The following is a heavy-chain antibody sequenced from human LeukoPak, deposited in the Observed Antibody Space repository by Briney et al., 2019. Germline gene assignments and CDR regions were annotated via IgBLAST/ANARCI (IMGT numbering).Heavy chain of an antibody. V-gene: IGHV3-43*02. Sequence: GGSLRLSCAASGFTFDDYAMHWVRQAPGKGLEWVSLISGDGGSTYYADSVKGRFTISRDNSKNSLYLQMNSLRTEDTALYYCAKDMGWADDSSGYYRGGEDYWGQGTLVTVSS. D-gene: IGHD3-22*01. J-gene: IGHJ4*02. CDR1: GFTFDDYA. CDR2: ISGDGGST. CDR3: AKDMGWADDSSGYYRGGEDY.